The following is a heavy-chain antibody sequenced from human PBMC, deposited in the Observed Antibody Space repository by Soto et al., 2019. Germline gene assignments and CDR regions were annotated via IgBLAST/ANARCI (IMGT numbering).Heavy chain of an antibody. D-gene: IGHD5-12*01. J-gene: IGHJ4*02. CDR1: GFTFSSYA. V-gene: IGHV3-23*01. Sequence: GGSLRLSCAASGFTFSSYAMSWVRQAPGKGLEWVSAISGSGGSTYYADSVKGRFTISRDNSKNTLYLQMNSLRAEDTAVYYCARANRWLQGFDYWGQGTLVTVSS. CDR3: ARANRWLQGFDY. CDR2: ISGSGGST.